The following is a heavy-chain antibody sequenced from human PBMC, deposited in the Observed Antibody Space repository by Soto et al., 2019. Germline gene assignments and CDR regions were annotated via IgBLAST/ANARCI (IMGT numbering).Heavy chain of an antibody. CDR1: GFTFSDHY. CDR2: IRNKANSYST. J-gene: IGHJ4*02. Sequence: EVQLVESGGGLVQPGGSLRLSCAASGFTFSDHYVDWVRQAPVKGLELVARIRNKANSYSTEYAASAKGRFTISRDDSKNLGYLQMSSMKTEDTAVYYCARIRLGSYDLKYFYYWGQGTLVTVSS. D-gene: IGHD1-26*01. CDR3: ARIRLGSYDLKYFYY. V-gene: IGHV3-72*01.